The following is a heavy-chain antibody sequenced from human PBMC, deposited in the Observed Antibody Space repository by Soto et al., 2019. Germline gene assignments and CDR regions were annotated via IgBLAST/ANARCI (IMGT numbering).Heavy chain of an antibody. D-gene: IGHD3-3*01. V-gene: IGHV4-4*02. CDR3: AASVNYDFWRDGGRHYYFDY. CDR1: GGSISGSYW. CDR2: VYHGGST. J-gene: IGHJ4*02. Sequence: SETLSLTCAVSGGSISGSYWWAWVRQTPGRGLEWIGQVYHGGSTNYNPSLKNRVTISVDKSKNHFSLSLTSVTAADTAVYFCAASVNYDFWRDGGRHYYFDYWGQGSLVTVPS.